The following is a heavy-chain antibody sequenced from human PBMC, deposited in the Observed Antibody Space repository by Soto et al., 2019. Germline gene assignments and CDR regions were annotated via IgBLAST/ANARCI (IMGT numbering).Heavy chain of an antibody. CDR3: AKWPVGASRNWFDP. D-gene: IGHD1-26*01. V-gene: IGHV3-23*01. CDR2: ISGSGGNT. Sequence: GGSLRLSCAASGFTFSSFAMSWVRQAPGKGLEWVSGISGSGGNTYYADSVKGRLTISRDNSKNTLYLQWSSLKASDTAMYYCAKWPVGASRNWFDPWGQGTLVTVSS. CDR1: GFTFSSFA. J-gene: IGHJ5*02.